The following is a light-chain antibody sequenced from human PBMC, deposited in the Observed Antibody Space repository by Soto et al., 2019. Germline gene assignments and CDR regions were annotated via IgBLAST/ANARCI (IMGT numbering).Light chain of an antibody. Sequence: DIQMTQSPSTLSGSVGDRVTITCRASQTISSWLAWYQQKPGKAPKLLIYKASTLKSGVPSRFSGSGSGTDFTLTISGLQPEDSATNYCQQSYSSSWTFGQGTKVEIK. CDR3: QQSYSSSWT. J-gene: IGKJ1*01. CDR1: QTISSW. CDR2: KAS. V-gene: IGKV1-5*03.